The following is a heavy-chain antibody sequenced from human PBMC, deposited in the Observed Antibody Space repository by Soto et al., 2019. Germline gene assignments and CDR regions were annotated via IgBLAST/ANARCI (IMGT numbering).Heavy chain of an antibody. V-gene: IGHV3-48*03. CDR3: AREFVREIPAATGLRDDAFDI. Sequence: GGSLRLSCAASGFTFSSYEMNWVRQAPGKGLEWVSYISSSGSTIYYADSVKGRFTISRDNAKNSLYLQMNSLRAEDTAVYYCAREFVREIPAATGLRDDAFDIWGQGTMVTVSS. CDR2: ISSSGSTI. J-gene: IGHJ3*02. CDR1: GFTFSSYE. D-gene: IGHD2-2*01.